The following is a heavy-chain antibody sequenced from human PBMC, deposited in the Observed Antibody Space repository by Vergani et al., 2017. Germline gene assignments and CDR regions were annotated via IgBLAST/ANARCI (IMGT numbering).Heavy chain of an antibody. CDR1: GGSFSGYY. J-gene: IGHJ3*02. CDR2: INHSGST. CDR3: ARTRITMIVVVRPFEI. D-gene: IGHD3-22*01. V-gene: IGHV4-34*01. Sequence: QVQLQQWGAGLLKPSETLSLTCAVYGGSFSGYYWSWIRQPPGKGLEWIGEINHSGSTNYNPSLKSRVTISVATSKNQFSLKLSSVTAADTAVYYCARTRITMIVVVRPFEIWGQGTMVTVSS.